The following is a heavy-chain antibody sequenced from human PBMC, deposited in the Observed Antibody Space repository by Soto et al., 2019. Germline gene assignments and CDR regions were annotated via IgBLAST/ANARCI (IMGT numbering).Heavy chain of an antibody. D-gene: IGHD3-16*01. V-gene: IGHV3-30*18. CDR2: ISYDGSNK. J-gene: IGHJ6*02. Sequence: AGRSLRLSCAASGFTFSSYGMHWVRQAPGKGLEWVAVISYDGSNKYYADSVKGRFTISRDNSKNTLYLQMNSLRAEDTAVYYCAKDGAPYYYYYGMDVWGQGTTVTVSS. CDR3: AKDGAPYYYYYGMDV. CDR1: GFTFSSYG.